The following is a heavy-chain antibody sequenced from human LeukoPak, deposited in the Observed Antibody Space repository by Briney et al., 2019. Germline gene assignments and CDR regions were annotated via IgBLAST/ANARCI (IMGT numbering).Heavy chain of an antibody. CDR2: IIPIFGTA. V-gene: IGHV1-69*01. Sequence: GASVKVSCKASGGTFSSYAISWVRQAPGQGLEWMGGIIPIFGTANYAQKFQGRVTITADESTSTAYMELSSLRSEDTAVYYCARGYYDSSGRIDYWGQGTLVTVSS. D-gene: IGHD3-22*01. CDR3: ARGYYDSSGRIDY. CDR1: GGTFSSYA. J-gene: IGHJ4*02.